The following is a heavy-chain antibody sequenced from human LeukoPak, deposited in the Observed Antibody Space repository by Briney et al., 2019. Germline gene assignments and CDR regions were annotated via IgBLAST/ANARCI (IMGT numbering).Heavy chain of an antibody. Sequence: GRSLRLSCAASGFTFSSYAMHWVRPAPGKGLEWVAVISYDGSNKYYADSVKGRFTISRDNSKNTLYLQMNSLRAEDTAVYYCARTRQPTVTTTIPDYWGQGTLVPVSS. CDR3: ARTRQPTVTTTIPDY. J-gene: IGHJ4*02. V-gene: IGHV3-30*04. CDR1: GFTFSSYA. CDR2: ISYDGSNK. D-gene: IGHD4-17*01.